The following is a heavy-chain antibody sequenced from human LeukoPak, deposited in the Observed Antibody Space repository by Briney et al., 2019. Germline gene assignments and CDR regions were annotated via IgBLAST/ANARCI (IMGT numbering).Heavy chain of an antibody. CDR3: ARAGTLPAARGAHYYYYGMDV. CDR2: IYTSGST. D-gene: IGHD2-2*01. CDR1: GSSISSYY. Sequence: PSETLSLTCTVSGSSISSYYWSWIRQPAGKGLEWIGRIYTSGSTNYNPSLKSRVTMSVDTSKNQFSLKLSSVTAADTAVYYCARAGTLPAARGAHYYYYGMDVWGQGTTVTVSS. V-gene: IGHV4-4*07. J-gene: IGHJ6*02.